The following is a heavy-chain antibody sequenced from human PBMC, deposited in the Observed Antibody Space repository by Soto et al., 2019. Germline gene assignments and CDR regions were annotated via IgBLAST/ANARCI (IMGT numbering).Heavy chain of an antibody. J-gene: IGHJ6*02. CDR1: GYSFTSYW. CDR2: IDPSDSYT. D-gene: IGHD2-2*01. V-gene: IGHV5-10-1*01. Sequence: GASLKISCKGSGYSFTSYWISWVRQMPGKGLEWMGRIDPSDSYTNYSPSFQGHVTISADKSISTAYLQWSSLKASDTAMYYCARQAEDIVVVPAAGGGYYYYGMDVWGQGTTVTVS. CDR3: ARQAEDIVVVPAAGGGYYYYGMDV.